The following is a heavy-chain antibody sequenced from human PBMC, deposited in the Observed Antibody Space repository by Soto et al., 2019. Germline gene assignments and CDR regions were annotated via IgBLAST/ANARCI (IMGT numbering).Heavy chain of an antibody. CDR2: ISSSSSTI. CDR3: ARDGYCISTTCYCLSDV. J-gene: IGHJ6*02. Sequence: EVQLVESGGGLVQPWGSLRLSCAASGFSISRFGMNWVRQAPGKGLEWVSYISSSSSTIYYADSVKGRFTISRDNAKNSLYLQMNSLRDEDTAVYYCARDGYCISTTCYCLSDVWGQGTSVTVSS. V-gene: IGHV3-48*02. CDR1: GFSISRFG. D-gene: IGHD2-2*03.